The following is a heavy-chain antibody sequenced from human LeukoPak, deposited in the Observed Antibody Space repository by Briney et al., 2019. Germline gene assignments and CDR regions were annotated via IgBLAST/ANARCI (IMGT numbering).Heavy chain of an antibody. D-gene: IGHD3-16*01. V-gene: IGHV4-34*01. Sequence: SETLSLTCAVNGGSFSDYYWSWLRQPPGKRLEWIGEINHSGSINYNPSLKSRATLSVDTSKNQFSLKVTSTTAADTALYYCARGRVVGDYVIDSGGQGTLVTVSS. CDR1: GGSFSDYY. J-gene: IGHJ4*02. CDR2: INHSGSI. CDR3: ARGRVVGDYVIDS.